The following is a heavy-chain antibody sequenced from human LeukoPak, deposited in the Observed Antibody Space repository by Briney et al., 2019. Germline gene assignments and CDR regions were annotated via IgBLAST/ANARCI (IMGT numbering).Heavy chain of an antibody. Sequence: PGGSLRLSCAASGFTFTNSAINWVRQAPGKGLEWVSFVSDSGGVTYYADSVKGRFTISRDNSKNTLNLRMNSLRAEDTAVYYCAKDGGYSYGYIDYWGQGTLVTVSS. CDR3: AKDGGYSYGYIDY. V-gene: IGHV3-23*01. CDR1: GFTFTNSA. J-gene: IGHJ4*02. CDR2: VSDSGGVT. D-gene: IGHD5-18*01.